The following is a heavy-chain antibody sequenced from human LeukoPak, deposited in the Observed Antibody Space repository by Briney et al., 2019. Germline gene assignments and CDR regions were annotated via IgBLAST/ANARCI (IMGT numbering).Heavy chain of an antibody. J-gene: IGHJ6*03. D-gene: IGHD3-22*01. Sequence: SETLSLTCTVSGGSISSYYWSWIRQPAGKGLEWIGRIYTSGSTNYNPSLKSRVTMSVDTSKNQFSLKLSSVTAADTAVYYCARERASSGYFFYYYYMDVWGKGTTVTVSS. CDR3: ARERASSGYFFYYYYMDV. V-gene: IGHV4-4*07. CDR2: IYTSGST. CDR1: GGSISSYY.